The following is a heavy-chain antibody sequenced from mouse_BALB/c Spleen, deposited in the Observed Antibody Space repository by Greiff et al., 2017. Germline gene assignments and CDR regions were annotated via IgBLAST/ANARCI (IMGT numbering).Heavy chain of an antibody. Sequence: GGGLVQPKGSLKLSCAASGFTFNTNAMNWVRQAPGKGLEWVARIRSKSNNYATYYADSVKDRFTISRDDSQSMLYLQMNNLKTEDTAMYYCVRENGYFSWFAYWGQGTLVTVSA. CDR2: IRSKSNNYAT. CDR1: GFTFNTNA. D-gene: IGHD2-3*01. V-gene: IGHV10S3*01. J-gene: IGHJ3*01. CDR3: VRENGYFSWFAY.